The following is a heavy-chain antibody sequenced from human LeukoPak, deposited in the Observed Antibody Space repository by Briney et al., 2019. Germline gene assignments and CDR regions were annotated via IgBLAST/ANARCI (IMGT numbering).Heavy chain of an antibody. CDR3: ARPLDYGDYDY. CDR2: ITPNSGGP. D-gene: IGHD4-17*01. Sequence: ASVKVSCKASGYTFTGYYMHWVRQAPGQGLEWMGWITPNSGGPNYAQKFQGRVTMTKDTSISTAYMELSRLRSDDTAVYYCARPLDYGDYDYWGQGTLVTVSS. V-gene: IGHV1-2*02. CDR1: GYTFTGYY. J-gene: IGHJ4*02.